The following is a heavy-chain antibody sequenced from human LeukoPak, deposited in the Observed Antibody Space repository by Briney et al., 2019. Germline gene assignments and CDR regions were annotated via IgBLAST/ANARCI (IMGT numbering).Heavy chain of an antibody. Sequence: GGSLRLSCAASGFPFNSYVMTWVRQAPGKGLEWVSVISGSGGLTYHADSVKGRFTVSRDNTKNTLYLQMNSLRAEDTAVYSCAKGYYDYIWGSYRSDAFDIWGQGTMVTVSS. CDR3: AKGYYDYIWGSYRSDAFDI. CDR1: GFPFNSYV. D-gene: IGHD3-16*02. CDR2: ISGSGGLT. J-gene: IGHJ3*02. V-gene: IGHV3-23*01.